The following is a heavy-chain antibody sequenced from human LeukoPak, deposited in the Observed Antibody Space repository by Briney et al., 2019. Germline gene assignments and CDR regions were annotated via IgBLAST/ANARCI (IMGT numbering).Heavy chain of an antibody. CDR1: GYTFTSYD. D-gene: IGHD3-22*01. Sequence: ASVKVSCKASGYTFTSYDINWVRQATGQGLEWMGWMNPNSGGTNYAQKFQGRVTMTTDTSTTTAYMELRSLRSDDTAVYYCANLKNDYDSSGYLVTDAFDIWGQGTMVTVSS. V-gene: IGHV1-8*01. J-gene: IGHJ3*02. CDR3: ANLKNDYDSSGYLVTDAFDI. CDR2: MNPNSGGT.